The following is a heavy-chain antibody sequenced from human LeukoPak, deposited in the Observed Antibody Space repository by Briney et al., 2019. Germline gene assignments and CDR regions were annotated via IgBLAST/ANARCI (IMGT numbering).Heavy chain of an antibody. Sequence: GASVKVSCQASGYTFTGYYMHWVRQAPGQGLEWMGWISAYNGNTNYAQKLQGRVTMTTDTSTSTAYMELRSLRSDDTAVYYCAIDYYDSSGYFTDDYWGQGTLVTVSS. CDR1: GYTFTGYY. J-gene: IGHJ4*02. CDR3: AIDYYDSSGYFTDDY. V-gene: IGHV1-18*04. D-gene: IGHD3-22*01. CDR2: ISAYNGNT.